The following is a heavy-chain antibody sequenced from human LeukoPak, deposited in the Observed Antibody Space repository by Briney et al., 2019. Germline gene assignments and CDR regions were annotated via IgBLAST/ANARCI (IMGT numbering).Heavy chain of an antibody. V-gene: IGHV3-74*01. CDR2: INTDGSSL. CDR1: GFTFSSYW. J-gene: IGHJ4*02. D-gene: IGHD3-22*01. Sequence: GGSLRLSCAASGFTFSSYWMYWVRQAPGKGPVWVARINTDGSSLNYADSVKGRFTISRDNAKDTLYLQMNSLGAEDTAVYYCARRINYYDSSGYYYVRYFDSWGQGTLVAVSS. CDR3: ARRINYYDSSGYYYVRYFDS.